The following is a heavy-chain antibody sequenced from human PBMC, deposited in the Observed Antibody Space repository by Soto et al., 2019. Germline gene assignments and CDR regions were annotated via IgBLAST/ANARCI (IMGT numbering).Heavy chain of an antibody. D-gene: IGHD2-15*01. J-gene: IGHJ4*02. CDR3: ARHLGRIEAARFDY. CDR1: GFTFSDYY. Sequence: PGGSLRLSCVASGFTFSDYYISWLRQAPGEGPEWLSYIGFNNNTIYYDDSVRGRFTISRDNAKNSVFLQMNRLRVEDTAVYYCARHLGRIEAARFDYWGQGTLVTVSS. CDR2: IGFNNNTI. V-gene: IGHV3-11*01.